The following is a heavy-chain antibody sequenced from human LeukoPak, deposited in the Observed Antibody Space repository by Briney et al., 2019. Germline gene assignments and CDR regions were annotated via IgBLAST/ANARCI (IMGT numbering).Heavy chain of an antibody. J-gene: IGHJ4*02. CDR2: ISSSSSYI. V-gene: IGHV3-21*01. CDR3: ARVLAGGYSLWDETDY. D-gene: IGHD5-18*01. Sequence: PGGSLRLSCAASGFTFSSYSMNWVRQAPGKGLEWVSSISSSSSYIYYADSVKGRFTISRDNAKNSLYLQMNSLRAEDTAVYYCARVLAGGYSLWDETDYWGQGTLVTVSS. CDR1: GFTFSSYS.